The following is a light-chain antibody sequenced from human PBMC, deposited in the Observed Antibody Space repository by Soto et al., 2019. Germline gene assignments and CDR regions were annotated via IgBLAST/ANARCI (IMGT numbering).Light chain of an antibody. CDR3: QQRSSRIT. V-gene: IGKV3-11*01. Sequence: EIVLTQSPATLSLLPGERATLSCRASQSVGSSLAWYQHKAGQAPRLLLYDASNRATGIPARFSGSGSGTDFTLTISSLEPEDFAVYYCQQRSSRITFGQGTRLEIE. J-gene: IGKJ5*01. CDR1: QSVGSS. CDR2: DAS.